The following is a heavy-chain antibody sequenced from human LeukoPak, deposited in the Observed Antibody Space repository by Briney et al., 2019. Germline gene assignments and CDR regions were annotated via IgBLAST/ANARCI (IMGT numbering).Heavy chain of an antibody. D-gene: IGHD2-2*01. V-gene: IGHV4-34*01. Sequence: ETLSLTCAVYGGSFSGYYWSWIRQPPGKGLEWIGEINHSGSTNYNPSLKSRVTISVDTSKNQFSLKLSSVTAADTAVYYCARDVREDCSSTSCYHRYYFDYWGQGTLVTVSS. CDR2: INHSGST. CDR3: ARDVREDCSSTSCYHRYYFDY. J-gene: IGHJ4*02. CDR1: GGSFSGYY.